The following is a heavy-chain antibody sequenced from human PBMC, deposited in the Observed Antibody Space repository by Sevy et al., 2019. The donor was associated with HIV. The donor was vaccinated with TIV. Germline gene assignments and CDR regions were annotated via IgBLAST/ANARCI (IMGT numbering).Heavy chain of an antibody. Sequence: GGSLRLSCAASGFTFSSYGMHWVRQAPGKGLEWVAVIWYDGSNKYYADSVKGRFTISRDNSKNTLYLQMNSLRAEDTAVYYCARDRVRGVKYYYYGMDVWGQGTTVTVSS. V-gene: IGHV3-33*01. CDR2: IWYDGSNK. CDR3: ARDRVRGVKYYYYGMDV. CDR1: GFTFSSYG. D-gene: IGHD3-10*01. J-gene: IGHJ6*02.